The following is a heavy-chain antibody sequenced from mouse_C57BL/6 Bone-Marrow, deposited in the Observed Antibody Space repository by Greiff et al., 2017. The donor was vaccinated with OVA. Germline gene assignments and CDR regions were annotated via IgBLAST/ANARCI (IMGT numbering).Heavy chain of an antibody. CDR2: FYPGSGSI. J-gene: IGHJ3*01. CDR3: ARHEDYDYEGAWFAY. Sequence: VKLMESGAELVKPGASVKLSCKASGYTFTEYTIHWVKQRSGQGLEWIGWFYPGSGSIKYNEKFKDKATLTADKSSSTVYMELSRLTSEDSAVYFCARHEDYDYEGAWFAYWGQGTLVTVSA. V-gene: IGHV1-62-2*01. CDR1: GYTFTEYT. D-gene: IGHD2-4*01.